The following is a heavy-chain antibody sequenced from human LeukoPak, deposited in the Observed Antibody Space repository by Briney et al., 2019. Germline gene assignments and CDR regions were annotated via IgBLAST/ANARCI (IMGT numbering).Heavy chain of an antibody. V-gene: IGHV6-1*01. CDR3: ARDRWETYYYDSSGYLESDAFDI. J-gene: IGHJ3*02. CDR2: TYYRSKWYN. D-gene: IGHD3-22*01. Sequence: SQTLSLTCAISGDSVSSNSAAWNWIRQSPSRGLEWLGRTYYRSKWYNDYAVSVKSRITINPDTSKNQFSLQLNSVTPEDTAVYYCARDRWETYYYDSSGYLESDAFDIWGQGTMVTVSS. CDR1: GDSVSSNSAA.